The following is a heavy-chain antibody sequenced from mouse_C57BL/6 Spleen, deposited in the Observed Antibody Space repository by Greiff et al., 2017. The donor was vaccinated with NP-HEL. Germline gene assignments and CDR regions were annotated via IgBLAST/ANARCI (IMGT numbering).Heavy chain of an antibody. J-gene: IGHJ4*01. V-gene: IGHV1-9*01. CDR2: ILPGSGST. CDR3: ERSQADYAMDY. Sequence: QVQLQQSGAELLKPGASVKLSCKATGYTFTGYWIEWVKQRPGHGLEWIGEILPGSGSTNYNAKFKGKATFTADTSSNTAYMPLSSLTTEDSAIYYCERSQADYAMDYWGQGTSVTVSS. CDR1: GYTFTGYW. D-gene: IGHD3-2*02.